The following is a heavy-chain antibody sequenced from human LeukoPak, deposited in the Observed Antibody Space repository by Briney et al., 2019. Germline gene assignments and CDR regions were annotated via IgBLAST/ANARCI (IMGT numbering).Heavy chain of an antibody. V-gene: IGHV1-8*01. CDR1: GYTFTSSD. Sequence: ASVKVSCKASGYTFTSSDINWVRQATGQGLEWMGWINPKSGRTGYAKKFQARISMTMNTSISTAYMEVSSLRFEDTAVYYCATGRWGLAAAGTYDYWGQGTLITVSS. CDR2: INPKSGRT. J-gene: IGHJ4*02. D-gene: IGHD6-13*01. CDR3: ATGRWGLAAAGTYDY.